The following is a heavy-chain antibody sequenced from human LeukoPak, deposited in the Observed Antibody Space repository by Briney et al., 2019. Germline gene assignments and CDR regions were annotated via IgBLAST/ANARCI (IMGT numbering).Heavy chain of an antibody. D-gene: IGHD3-16*01. CDR2: IKQDGSDI. CDR3: TRGGRLHPQSPY. J-gene: IGHJ4*02. CDR1: GFSFSTYW. V-gene: IGHV3-7*01. Sequence: GESLRLSCAASGFSFSTYWMSWVRQAPGKGLEWVANIKQDGSDIYYVDSVKGRFIISRDNAKNSLYLQMSSLGAEDTAVYYCTRGGRLHPQSPYWGQGTLVTVSS.